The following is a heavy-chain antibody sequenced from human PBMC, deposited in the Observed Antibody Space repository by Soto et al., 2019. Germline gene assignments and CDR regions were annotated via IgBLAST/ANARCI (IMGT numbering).Heavy chain of an antibody. CDR2: IIPIFGKA. CDR1: GGTLSSYA. D-gene: IGHD5-12*01. V-gene: IGHV1-69*01. CDR3: ARVHSGDNDCSRFDP. J-gene: IGHJ5*02. Sequence: QVQLVQSGAEVKKPGSSVKVSCKASGGTLSSYAISWVRQAPGQGLEWMGGIIPIFGKANYAQKFQGRVTITADESTSTAYMGLSSLRSEDTAVYSCARVHSGDNDCSRFDPWGQGTLVTVSS.